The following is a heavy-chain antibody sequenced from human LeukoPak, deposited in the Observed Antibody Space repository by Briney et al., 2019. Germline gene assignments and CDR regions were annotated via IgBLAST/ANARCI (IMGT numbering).Heavy chain of an antibody. J-gene: IGHJ6*03. D-gene: IGHD3-22*01. CDR3: AKWAYDGYYYDSSGYYYYYYMDV. CDR2: ISGSGGST. V-gene: IGHV3-23*01. Sequence: GGSLRLSCAASGFTFSSYAMSWVRQAPGKGLEWVSAISGSGGSTYYADSVKGRFTISRDNSKNTLYLQMNSLRAEDTAVYYCAKWAYDGYYYDSSGYYYYYYMDVWGKGTTVTASS. CDR1: GFTFSSYA.